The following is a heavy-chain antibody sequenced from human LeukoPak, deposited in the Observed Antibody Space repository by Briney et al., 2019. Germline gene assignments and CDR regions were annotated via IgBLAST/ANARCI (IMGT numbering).Heavy chain of an antibody. D-gene: IGHD2-2*01. CDR1: GGSISSYY. V-gene: IGHV4-59*12. CDR2: IYYSGST. Sequence: SETLSLTCTVSGGSISSYYWSWIRQPPGKGLEWIGYIYYSGSTNYNPSLKSRVTISVDTSKNQFSLKLSSVTAADTAIYYCARDCSSTSCYGEPRLTYWGQGILVTVSS. J-gene: IGHJ4*02. CDR3: ARDCSSTSCYGEPRLTY.